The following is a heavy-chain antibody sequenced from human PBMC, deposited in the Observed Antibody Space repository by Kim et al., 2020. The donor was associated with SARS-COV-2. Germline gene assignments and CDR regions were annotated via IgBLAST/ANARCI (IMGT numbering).Heavy chain of an antibody. D-gene: IGHD1-26*01. J-gene: IGHJ5*02. CDR3: ARDSAGELLGEP. Sequence: NYAQKLQGRVTMTTDTSTSTAYMELRSLRSDDTAVYYCARDSAGELLGEPWGQGTLVTVSS. V-gene: IGHV1-18*01.